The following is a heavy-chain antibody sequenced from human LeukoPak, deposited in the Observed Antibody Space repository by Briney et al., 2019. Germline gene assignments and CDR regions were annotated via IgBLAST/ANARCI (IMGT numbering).Heavy chain of an antibody. Sequence: SETLSLTCTVSGGSISSGDYYWSWIRQPPGKGLEWIGYIYYSGSTYYNPSLKSRVTISVDTSKNQFSLKLSSVTAAYTAVYYCARAERNAFDISGQGTMVTVSS. J-gene: IGHJ3*02. CDR1: GGSISSGDYY. CDR2: IYYSGST. CDR3: ARAERNAFDI. V-gene: IGHV4-30-4*08. D-gene: IGHD1-1*01.